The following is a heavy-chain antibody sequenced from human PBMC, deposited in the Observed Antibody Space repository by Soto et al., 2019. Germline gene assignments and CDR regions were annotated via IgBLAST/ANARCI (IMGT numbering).Heavy chain of an antibody. CDR2: IYYSGST. CDR1: GGSISSGDYY. J-gene: IGHJ6*02. CDR3: ARGARPSNYYYYGMDV. D-gene: IGHD3-16*01. Sequence: LSLTCTVSGGSISSGDYYWSWIRQPPGKGLEWIGYIYYSGSTYYNPSLKSRVTISVDTSKNQFSLKLSSVTAADTAVYYCARGARPSNYYYYGMDVWGQGTTVTVSS. V-gene: IGHV4-30-4*01.